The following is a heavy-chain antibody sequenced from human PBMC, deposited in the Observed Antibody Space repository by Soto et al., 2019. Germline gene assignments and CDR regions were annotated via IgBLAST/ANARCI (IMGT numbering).Heavy chain of an antibody. CDR1: GGSIRSYY. CDR2: IYTTGST. Sequence: PSETLSLTGNVSGGSIRSYYWSWIRQPAGKPLEWIGRIYTTGSTNYNPSLKSRVTMSIDTSKSQFSLKVSSVTAADTAVYYCAREGASGFGMDVWGQGTTVTVS. J-gene: IGHJ6*02. D-gene: IGHD1-26*01. CDR3: AREGASGFGMDV. V-gene: IGHV4-4*07.